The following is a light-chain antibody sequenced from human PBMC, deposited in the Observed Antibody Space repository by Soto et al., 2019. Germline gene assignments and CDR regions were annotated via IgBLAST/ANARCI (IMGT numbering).Light chain of an antibody. Sequence: QSALTQPASVSGSPGPSITISCTGTSSDVGGYNYVSWYQQHPGKAPKLMFYDVSNQPSGVSNRFSGSKSGNSASLTISGLQCEDEADYYCSSYTTGITLMVSGGGTKRTV. CDR1: SSDVGGYNY. V-gene: IGLV2-14*01. J-gene: IGLJ2*01. CDR3: SSYTTGITLMV. CDR2: DVS.